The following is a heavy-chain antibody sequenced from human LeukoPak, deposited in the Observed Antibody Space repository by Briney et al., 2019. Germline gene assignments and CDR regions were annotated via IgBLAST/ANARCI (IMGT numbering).Heavy chain of an antibody. CDR3: ARGVIAAAGTVGTFDY. CDR1: GDSVSSNSAA. J-gene: IGHJ4*02. CDR2: TYYRSKWYN. Sequence: SQTLSLTCAISGDSVSSNSAAWNWIRQSPSRGLEWLGRTYYRSKWYNDYAVSVKSRITINPDTSKNQFSLQLNSVTPEDTAVYYCARGVIAAAGTVGTFDYWGQGTLVTVSS. D-gene: IGHD6-13*01. V-gene: IGHV6-1*01.